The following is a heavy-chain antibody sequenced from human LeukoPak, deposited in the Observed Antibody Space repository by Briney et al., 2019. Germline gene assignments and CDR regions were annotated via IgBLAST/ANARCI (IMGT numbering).Heavy chain of an antibody. D-gene: IGHD3-10*01. Sequence: TLSLSRAACVFTLHEYGMSWARHAPGKPREGGTGINWYGGSTVYAESLKGRFPIHRNNAKNSLHLQMNTEISEDTALFFFARVVRDLYYYYMDVWGKGTTVTVSS. CDR3: ARVVRDLYYYYMDV. CDR2: INWYGGST. CDR1: VFTLHEYG. J-gene: IGHJ6*03. V-gene: IGHV3-20*04.